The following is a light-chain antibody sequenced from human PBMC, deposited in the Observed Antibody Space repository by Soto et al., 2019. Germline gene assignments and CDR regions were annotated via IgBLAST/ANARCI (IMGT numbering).Light chain of an antibody. CDR3: QSYDSSLSGYG. Sequence: QSVLTQPPSVSGAPGQRVTISCTGSSSKIGAGYDVHWYQQLPGTAPKLLIYGNSNRPSGVPDRFSGSKSGPSASLAITGLQAEDEADYYCQSYDSSLSGYGFGTGTKLTVL. CDR1: SSKIGAGYD. V-gene: IGLV1-40*01. CDR2: GNS. J-gene: IGLJ1*01.